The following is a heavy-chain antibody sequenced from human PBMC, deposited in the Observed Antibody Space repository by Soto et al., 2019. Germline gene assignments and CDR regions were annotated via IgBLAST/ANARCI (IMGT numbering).Heavy chain of an antibody. D-gene: IGHD2-21*01. CDR3: GRGDDIGDYHDAFDF. CDR1: GGSISSYC. CDR2: IYYSGST. V-gene: IGHV4-59*01. J-gene: IGHJ3*01. Sequence: SETLSLTSTVSGGSISSYCWSWIRQPPGKGLEWIGYIYYSGSTNYNPSLKSRVTISVDTSKNQFSLKLSSVTAADTAVYYCGRGDDIGDYHDAFDFRGNGTMDTVS.